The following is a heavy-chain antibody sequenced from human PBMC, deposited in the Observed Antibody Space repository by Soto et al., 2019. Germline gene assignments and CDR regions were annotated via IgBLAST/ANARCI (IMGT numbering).Heavy chain of an antibody. CDR2: IIPIFGTA. Sequence: QVQLVQSGAEVQKPGSSVKVSCKASGGTFSSYAISWVRQAPGQGLEWMGGIIPIFGTANYAQKFQGRVTITADESTSTAYMELSSLRSEDTAVYYCARACFEQWLVLGCWFDPWGQGTLVTVSS. CDR3: ARACFEQWLVLGCWFDP. CDR1: GGTFSSYA. V-gene: IGHV1-69*01. J-gene: IGHJ5*02. D-gene: IGHD6-19*01.